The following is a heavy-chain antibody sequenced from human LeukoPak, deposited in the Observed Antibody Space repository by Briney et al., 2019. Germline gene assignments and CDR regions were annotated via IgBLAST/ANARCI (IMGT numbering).Heavy chain of an antibody. V-gene: IGHV5-51*01. CDR2: IYPGDSDT. CDR3: ARTVLRYFDWSPAGGFDY. CDR1: GYSFTSYW. J-gene: IGHJ4*02. Sequence: GESLMISCKGSGYSFTSYWIGWVRQMPGKGLEWMGIIYPGDSDTRYSPSFQGQVTISADKSISTAYLQWSSLKASDTAMYYCARTVLRYFDWSPAGGFDYWGQGTLVTVSS. D-gene: IGHD3-9*01.